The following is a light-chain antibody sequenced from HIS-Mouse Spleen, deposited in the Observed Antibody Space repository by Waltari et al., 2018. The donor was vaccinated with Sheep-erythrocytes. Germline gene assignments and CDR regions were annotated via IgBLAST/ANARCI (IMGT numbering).Light chain of an antibody. V-gene: IGLV3-1*01. CDR3: QAWDSSTGVV. J-gene: IGLJ2*01. CDR2: QDS. CDR1: NLGQHY. Sequence: SYELTQPPSVSVSPGQTASLPCSGDNLGQHYAFWYQQKPGQSPVLVIYQDSKRPSGIPERFSGSNSGNTATLTISGTQAMDEADYYCQAWDSSTGVVFGGGTKLTVL.